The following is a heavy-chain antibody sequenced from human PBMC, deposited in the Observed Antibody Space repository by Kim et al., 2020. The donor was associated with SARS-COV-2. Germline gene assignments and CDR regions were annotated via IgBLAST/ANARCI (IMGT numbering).Heavy chain of an antibody. CDR3: ARLRSTPDYYYYGMDV. D-gene: IGHD2-15*01. Sequence: SETLSLTCTVSGGSISSSSYYWGWIRQPPGKGLEWIGSIYYSGSTYYNPSLKSLVTISVDTSKNQFSLKLSSVTAADTAVYYCARLRSTPDYYYYGMDVWGQGTTVTVSS. CDR1: GGSISSSSYY. CDR2: IYYSGST. V-gene: IGHV4-39*01. J-gene: IGHJ6*02.